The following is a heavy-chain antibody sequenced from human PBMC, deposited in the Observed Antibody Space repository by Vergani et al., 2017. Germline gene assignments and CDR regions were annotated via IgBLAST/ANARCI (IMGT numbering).Heavy chain of an antibody. V-gene: IGHV4-34*01. Sequence: QVQLQQWGAGLLKPSETLSFPCAVYGGPFSGYYWSWIRQPPGKGREWIGEINHSESTNYNRSLKSRVTISVDTSKNQFSLKLSSVTAADTAVYYCASSKGIVVVGGRWFDPWGQGTLVTVSS. D-gene: IGHD2-21*01. J-gene: IGHJ5*02. CDR3: ASSKGIVVVGGRWFDP. CDR2: INHSEST. CDR1: GGPFSGYY.